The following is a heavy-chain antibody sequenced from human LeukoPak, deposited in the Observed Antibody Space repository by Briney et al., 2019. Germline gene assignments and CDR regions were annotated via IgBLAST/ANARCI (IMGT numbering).Heavy chain of an antibody. J-gene: IGHJ3*02. V-gene: IGHV1-2*02. CDR3: ARGWRPALLQYSYAFDI. CDR2: INPNSGGT. Sequence: ASVKVSCKASGYTFTSYGISWVRQAPGQGLEWMGWINPNSGGTNYAQKFQGRVTMTRDTSISTAYMELSRLRSDDTAVYYCARGWRPALLQYSYAFDIWGQGTMVTVSS. D-gene: IGHD5-18*01. CDR1: GYTFTSYG.